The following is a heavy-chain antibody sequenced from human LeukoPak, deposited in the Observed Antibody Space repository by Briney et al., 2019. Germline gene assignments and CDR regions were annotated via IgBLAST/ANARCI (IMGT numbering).Heavy chain of an antibody. CDR3: ARALEDYSGHDYGLDY. V-gene: IGHV1-46*01. D-gene: IGHD5-12*01. CDR2: INPSAGGT. J-gene: IGHJ4*02. CDR1: GYTLSTYY. Sequence: KASGYTLSTYYMHWVRQAPGQGLDWMGIINPSAGGTSYAKKFQGRVTMTRDTSTSTVYMELSSLRSEDTAVYYCARALEDYSGHDYGLDYWGQGTLVTVSS.